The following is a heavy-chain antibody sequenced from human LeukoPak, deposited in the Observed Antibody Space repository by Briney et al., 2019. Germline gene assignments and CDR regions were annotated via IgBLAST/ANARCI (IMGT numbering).Heavy chain of an antibody. CDR2: INAGNGNT. V-gene: IGHV1-3*03. CDR3: ARERYGSGDYNWFDP. D-gene: IGHD3-10*01. CDR1: GYTFTSYG. J-gene: IGHJ5*02. Sequence: ASVKVSCKASGYTFTSYGISWVRQAPGQRLEWMGWINAGNGNTKYSQEFQGRVTITRDTSASTAYMELSSLRSEDMAVYYCARERYGSGDYNWFDPWGQGTLVTVSS.